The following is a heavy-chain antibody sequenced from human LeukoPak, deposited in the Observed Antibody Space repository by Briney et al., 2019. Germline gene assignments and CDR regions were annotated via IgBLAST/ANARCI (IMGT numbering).Heavy chain of an antibody. CDR3: ARLTMIVVVIDY. CDR1: GASMTFTHYY. D-gene: IGHD3-22*01. V-gene: IGHV4-39*01. Sequence: SATLSLTCTVSGASMTFTHYYWVWVRQPPGKGLEWIGTINYYGSTYYNPSLKSRVTISVDTSKNQFSLKLSSVTAADTAVYYCARLTMIVVVIDYWGQGTLVTVSS. CDR2: INYYGST. J-gene: IGHJ4*02.